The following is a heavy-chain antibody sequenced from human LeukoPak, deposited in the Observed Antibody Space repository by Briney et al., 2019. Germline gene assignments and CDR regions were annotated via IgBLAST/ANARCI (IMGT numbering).Heavy chain of an antibody. CDR2: IYGSGYT. CDR3: ARETSLAGFASGLGFNY. Sequence: SETLSLTCAVSGGSISGWYWSWIRQPPGKGLEWIGYIYGSGYTNYNPSLKSRVTMSIDTSKNHFSLKLTSVTAADTATYYCARETSLAGFASGLGFNYWGQGILVTVSS. V-gene: IGHV4-59*01. D-gene: IGHD6-19*01. CDR1: GGSISGWY. J-gene: IGHJ4*02.